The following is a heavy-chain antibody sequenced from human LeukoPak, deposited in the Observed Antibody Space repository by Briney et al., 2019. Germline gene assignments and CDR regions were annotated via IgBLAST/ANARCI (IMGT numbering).Heavy chain of an antibody. CDR1: GFTFSSYS. D-gene: IGHD2-15*01. CDR2: ISSSSSYI. J-gene: IGHJ4*02. Sequence: GRSLRLSCAASGFTFSSYSMNWVRQAPGKGLEWVSSISSSSSYIYYADSVKGRFTISGDNAKNSLYLQMNSLRAEDTAVYYCARIGRGYCSGGSCYALSDFDYWGQGTLVTVSS. CDR3: ARIGRGYCSGGSCYALSDFDY. V-gene: IGHV3-21*01.